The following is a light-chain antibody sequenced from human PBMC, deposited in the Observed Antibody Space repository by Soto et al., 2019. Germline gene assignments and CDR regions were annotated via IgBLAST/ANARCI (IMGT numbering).Light chain of an antibody. V-gene: IGLV1-44*01. CDR3: AAWDASLNDSLV. CDR2: SNN. CDR1: SSKIGSNT. J-gene: IGLJ3*02. Sequence: SVLTQTPSESGTPGRRVTISCSGSSSKIGSNTATWYQQLAGTAPNLLIYSNNQRPSGVPDRFSGSKSGTSASLAISGLQPEDGADYYCAAWDASLNDSLVFGGGTQLTVL.